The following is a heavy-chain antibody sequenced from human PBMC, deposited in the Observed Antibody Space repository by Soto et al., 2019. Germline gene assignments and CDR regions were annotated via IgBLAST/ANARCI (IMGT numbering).Heavy chain of an antibody. CDR1: GFTFTSYD. J-gene: IGHJ4*02. CDR2: ISGSGYST. V-gene: IGHV3-23*01. Sequence: EVQLLESGGGLVQPGGSLRLSCATSGFTFTSYDMSWVRQAPGKGLEWVSGISGSGYSTYYADSVKGQFTISRDNFKNTLYLQMNSLRAEDTAVYYCADPPLSLSWGQGTLVTVSS. CDR3: ADPPLSLS.